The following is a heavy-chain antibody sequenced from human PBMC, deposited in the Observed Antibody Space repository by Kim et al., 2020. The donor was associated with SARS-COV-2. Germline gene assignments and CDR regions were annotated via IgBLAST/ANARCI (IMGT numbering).Heavy chain of an antibody. J-gene: IGHJ4*02. CDR3: ARTPLLLWFGEFFDY. Sequence: SETLSLTCTVSGGSISSSSYYWGWIHQPPGKGLEWIGSIYYSGSTYYNPSLKSRVTISVDTSKNQFSLKLSSVTAADTAVYYCARTPLLLWFGEFFDYWGQGTLVTVSS. CDR1: GGSISSSSYY. V-gene: IGHV4-39*01. CDR2: IYYSGST. D-gene: IGHD3-10*01.